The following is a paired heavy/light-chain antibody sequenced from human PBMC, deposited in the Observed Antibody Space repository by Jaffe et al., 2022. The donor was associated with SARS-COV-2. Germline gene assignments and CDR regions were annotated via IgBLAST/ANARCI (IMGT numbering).Light chain of an antibody. Sequence: EIVMTQSPATLSVSPGERATLSCRASQSISSNLAWYQQKPGQAPRLLIYDASTRATGIPARFSGSGSGTEFTLTISSLQSEDFAVYYCQQYNNWFSYTFGQGTKLEIK. V-gene: IGKV3-15*01. CDR2: DAS. CDR3: QQYNNWFSYT. CDR1: QSISSN. J-gene: IGKJ2*01.
Heavy chain of an antibody. J-gene: IGHJ4*02. D-gene: IGHD5-18*01. CDR1: GYTFSNYA. Sequence: QVQLVQSGAEVKKPGASVKVSCKASGYTFSNYAIHWVRQAPGQRLEWMGWISAGNGNTKYSQKFQGRVTITRDTSASTDYMELSSLRSEDTAVYYCARDSPDTTMAVFDYWGQGTLVTVSS. CDR2: ISAGNGNT. CDR3: ARDSPDTTMAVFDY. V-gene: IGHV1-3*01.